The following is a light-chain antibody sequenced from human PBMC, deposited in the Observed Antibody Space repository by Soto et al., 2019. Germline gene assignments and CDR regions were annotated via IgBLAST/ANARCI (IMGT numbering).Light chain of an antibody. J-gene: IGKJ1*01. CDR3: QQHNKWPLT. V-gene: IGKV3-15*01. CDR1: QSVSID. Sequence: EIVMRQSPATLPVSPGERATLSCEASQSVSIDVAWYEQTPGEAPTLLIYGASTRATGIPATFSGSASGTEFTLSISRLQPEDYTVYYCQQHNKWPLTFGQGTKVDIK. CDR2: GAS.